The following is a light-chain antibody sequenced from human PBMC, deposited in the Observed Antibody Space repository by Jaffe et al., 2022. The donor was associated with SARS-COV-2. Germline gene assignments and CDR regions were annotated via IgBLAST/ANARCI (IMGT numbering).Light chain of an antibody. Sequence: DIQMTQSPSTLSASVGDRVTITCRASQSISHNLAWYQQEPGKAPKVLIYKATSLESGVPSRFSGGESGTEFTLTINSLQPDDFATYYCQQYYSEASFGGGTKVEIK. CDR2: KAT. J-gene: IGKJ4*01. V-gene: IGKV1-5*03. CDR1: QSISHN. CDR3: QQYYSEAS.